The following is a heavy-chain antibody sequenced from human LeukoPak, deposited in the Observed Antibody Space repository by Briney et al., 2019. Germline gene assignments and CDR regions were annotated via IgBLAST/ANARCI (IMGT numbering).Heavy chain of an antibody. CDR2: IFYSGST. D-gene: IGHD3-9*01. V-gene: IGHV4-39*01. Sequence: SETLSPTCTVSGAFVSSINAQWGWIRQSPGKGLEWIGHIFYSGSTSWNPSLKSPVTMSVDSSKNPFSLKMSFVTAADTAVYSCASLSAGRHCDYFFDSWGQGTLVTVSS. CDR1: GAFVSSINAQ. CDR3: ASLSAGRHCDYFFDS. J-gene: IGHJ4*02.